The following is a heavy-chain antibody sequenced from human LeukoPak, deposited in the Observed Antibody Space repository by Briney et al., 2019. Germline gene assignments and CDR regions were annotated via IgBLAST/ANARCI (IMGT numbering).Heavy chain of an antibody. CDR2: IYYSGST. D-gene: IGHD2-2*01. J-gene: IGHJ3*02. V-gene: IGHV4-39*07. CDR1: GGSISSSSYY. Sequence: SETLSLTCTVSGGSISSSSYYWGWIRQPPGKGLEWIGSIYYSGSTYYNPSLKSRVTISVDTSKNQFSLKLSPVTAADTAVYYCAREDIVVVPAAAGGFDIWGQGTMVTVSS. CDR3: AREDIVVVPAAAGGFDI.